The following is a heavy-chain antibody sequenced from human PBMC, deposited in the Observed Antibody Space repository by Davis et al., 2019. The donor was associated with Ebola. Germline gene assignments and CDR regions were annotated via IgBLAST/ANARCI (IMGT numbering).Heavy chain of an antibody. CDR2: VSYDGSTK. V-gene: IGHV3-30-3*01. Sequence: GESLKISCAASGFTFSSYAMHWVRQAPGKGLEWVAVVSYDGSTKYYADSVKGRFTISRDNSKNTLYLQVNSLRSEDTAVYYCARDGPYISSRINNHLDFWGQGTLVTVSS. CDR3: ARDGPYISSRINNHLDF. CDR1: GFTFSSYA. J-gene: IGHJ4*02. D-gene: IGHD1/OR15-1a*01.